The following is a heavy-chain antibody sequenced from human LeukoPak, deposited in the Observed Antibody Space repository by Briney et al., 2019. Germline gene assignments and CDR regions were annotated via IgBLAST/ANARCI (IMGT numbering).Heavy chain of an antibody. J-gene: IGHJ4*02. V-gene: IGHV3-48*02. Sequence: PGGSLRLSCAASGFTFSSYSMNWVRQAPGKGLEWVSYIDSSSSTVLYADSVKGRFTVSRDNAKNSLYLQMNSLRDEDTALYYCARGGTGVSDYWGQGTLVTVSS. CDR2: IDSSSSTV. D-gene: IGHD7-27*01. CDR3: ARGGTGVSDY. CDR1: GFTFSSYS.